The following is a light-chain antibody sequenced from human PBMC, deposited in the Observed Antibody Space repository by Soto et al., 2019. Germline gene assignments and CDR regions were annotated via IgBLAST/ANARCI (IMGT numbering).Light chain of an antibody. J-gene: IGLJ1*01. V-gene: IGLV2-14*03. CDR2: EVS. CDR1: SGDVGGYNY. CDR3: SSYASSSTS. Sequence: QSALTQPASVSGSPGQSITISCTGTSGDVGGYNYVSWYQQHPGKAPKLMIYEVSNRPSGVSNRFSGSKSGNTASLTISGLQAEDEADYYCSSYASSSTSFGTRTKLTVL.